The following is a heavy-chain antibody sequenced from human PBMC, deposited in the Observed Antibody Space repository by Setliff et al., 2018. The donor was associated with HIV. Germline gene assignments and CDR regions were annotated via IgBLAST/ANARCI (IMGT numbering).Heavy chain of an antibody. Sequence: LRLSCAASGFTFSSYSMNWVRQAPGKGLEWVSSISNSNSYIYYGDSVKGRFTISRDNAKNSLYLQMNSLRAEDTAVYYCARVSGATRDYYYYYMDVWGKGTTVTVSS. J-gene: IGHJ6*03. CDR2: ISNSNSYI. CDR1: GFTFSSYS. D-gene: IGHD1-26*01. V-gene: IGHV3-21*01. CDR3: ARVSGATRDYYYYYMDV.